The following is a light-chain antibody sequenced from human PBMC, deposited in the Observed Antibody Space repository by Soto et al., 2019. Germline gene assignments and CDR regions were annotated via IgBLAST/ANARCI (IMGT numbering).Light chain of an antibody. CDR3: QQSYSTPLT. V-gene: IGKV1-39*01. Sequence: DIQMTQSPSALSASIGDRFSITCLASQSISIYLYCYQHKPGEATQLMIYAESSLQSGVPSRLSGSGSGKEFTLTISSLQPEDFATYFCQQSYSTPLTFGQGTKVDIK. CDR1: QSISIY. CDR2: AES. J-gene: IGKJ1*01.